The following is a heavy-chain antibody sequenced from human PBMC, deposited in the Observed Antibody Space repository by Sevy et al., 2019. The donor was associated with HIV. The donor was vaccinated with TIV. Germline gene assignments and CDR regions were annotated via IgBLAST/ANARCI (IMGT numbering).Heavy chain of an antibody. D-gene: IGHD3-10*01. CDR1: GFTFSSYA. CDR2: ISYDGSNK. CDR3: ARDHITMARGVSYYFDY. Sequence: GGSLRLSCAASGFTFSSYAMHWVRQAPGKGLEWVAVISYDGSNKYYADSVKGRFTISRDNSKNTLYLQMNSLRAEDTAVYYCARDHITMARGVSYYFDYWGQGTLVTVSS. V-gene: IGHV3-30-3*01. J-gene: IGHJ4*02.